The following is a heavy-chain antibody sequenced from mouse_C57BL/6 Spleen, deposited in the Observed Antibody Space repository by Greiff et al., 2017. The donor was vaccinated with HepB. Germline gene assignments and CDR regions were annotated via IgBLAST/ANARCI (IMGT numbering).Heavy chain of an antibody. D-gene: IGHD2-3*01. V-gene: IGHV1-39*01. CDR3: ATLDGYYLWFAY. Sequence: EVKLMESGPELVKPGASVKISCKASGYSFTDYNMNWVKQSNGKSLEWIGVINPNYGTTSYNQKFKGKATLTVDQSSSTAYMQLNSLTSEDSAVYYCATLDGYYLWFAYWGQGTLVTVSA. CDR1: GYSFTDYN. CDR2: INPNYGTT. J-gene: IGHJ3*01.